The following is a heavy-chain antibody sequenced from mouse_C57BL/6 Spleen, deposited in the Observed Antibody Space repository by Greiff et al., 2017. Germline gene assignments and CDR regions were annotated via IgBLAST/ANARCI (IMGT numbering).Heavy chain of an antibody. J-gene: IGHJ2*01. Sequence: DVQLQESGPVLVKPGASVKMSCKASGYTFTDYYMNWVKQSPGKSLEWIGVINPYNGGTCYNQKFKGKATLTVDKSSSTAYMELNSLTSEDSAVYYCARRGIITTVVASDYWGKGTTLTGSS. CDR3: ARRGIITTVVASDY. CDR1: GYTFTDYY. D-gene: IGHD1-1*01. V-gene: IGHV1-19*01. CDR2: INPYNGGT.